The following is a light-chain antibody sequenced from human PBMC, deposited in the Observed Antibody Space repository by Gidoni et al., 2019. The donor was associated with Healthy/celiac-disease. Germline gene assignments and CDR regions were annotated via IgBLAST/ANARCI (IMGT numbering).Light chain of an antibody. V-gene: IGLV3-1*01. CDR3: QACDSSTVV. J-gene: IGLJ2*01. CDR1: KLVDKF. Sequence: SYEMTQPPSVSVPSGQTASITCSGEKLVDKFACWYQQKPGKSPVLFIYQDSKRPSGIPERFSGSNSGNTATLTISWTQAMAEADYYCQACDSSTVVFGGGTMLTVL. CDR2: QDS.